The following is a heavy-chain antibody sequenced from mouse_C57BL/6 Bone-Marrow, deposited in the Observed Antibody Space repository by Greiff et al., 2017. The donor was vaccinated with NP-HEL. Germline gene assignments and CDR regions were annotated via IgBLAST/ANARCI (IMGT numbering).Heavy chain of an antibody. Sequence: EVKLMESGGDLVKPGGSLKLSCAASGFTFSSYGMSWVRQTPDKRLEWVATISSGGSYTYYPDSVKGRFTISRDNAKNTLYLQMSSLKSEDTAMYYCARHVASSYYYGSRGDFDVWGTGTTVTVSS. CDR3: ARHVASSYYYGSRGDFDV. D-gene: IGHD1-1*01. CDR2: ISSGGSYT. V-gene: IGHV5-6*01. CDR1: GFTFSSYG. J-gene: IGHJ1*03.